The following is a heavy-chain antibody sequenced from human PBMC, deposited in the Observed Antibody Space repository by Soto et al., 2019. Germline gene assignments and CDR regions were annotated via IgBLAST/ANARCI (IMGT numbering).Heavy chain of an antibody. CDR1: GYTFTSYG. CDR3: ARDLNYYDSSGYYGDRWPPTQRYQFDP. J-gene: IGHJ5*02. Sequence: ASVKVSCKASGYTFTSYGISWVRQAPGQGLEWMGWISAYNGNTNYAQKLQGRVTMTTDTSTSTAYMELGSLRSDDTAVYYCARDLNYYDSSGYYGDRWPPTQRYQFDPWGQGTLVTVSS. D-gene: IGHD3-22*01. CDR2: ISAYNGNT. V-gene: IGHV1-18*01.